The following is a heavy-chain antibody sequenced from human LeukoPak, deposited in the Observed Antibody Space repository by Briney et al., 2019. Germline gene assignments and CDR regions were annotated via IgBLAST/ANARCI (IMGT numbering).Heavy chain of an antibody. Sequence: SETLSLTCAVSGYSISSGYYWGWIRLPPGKGLEWIGTIYHSGSTYYNPSLKSRVTISVDTSKYQSSLKRSSVTTADTAVYYCAAMVRRVIIVSYWGQGTLVTVSS. CDR1: GYSISSGYY. CDR2: IYHSGST. V-gene: IGHV4-38-2*01. CDR3: AAMVRRVIIVSY. J-gene: IGHJ4*02. D-gene: IGHD3-10*01.